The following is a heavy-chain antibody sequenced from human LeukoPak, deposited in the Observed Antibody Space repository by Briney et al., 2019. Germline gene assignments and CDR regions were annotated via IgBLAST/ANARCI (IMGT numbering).Heavy chain of an antibody. D-gene: IGHD3-22*01. CDR1: SYSISRGYY. Sequence: SETLSLTCSVSSYSISRGYYWGWIRQSPGKGLEWIGNIYQSGSTSYNPSLKSRVTISLDMSKNQFSLKLSSVTAADTAVYYCAPPPYYYEANGYSVAWGQGTLVTVSS. V-gene: IGHV4-38-2*02. CDR2: IYQSGST. CDR3: APPPYYYEANGYSVA. J-gene: IGHJ5*02.